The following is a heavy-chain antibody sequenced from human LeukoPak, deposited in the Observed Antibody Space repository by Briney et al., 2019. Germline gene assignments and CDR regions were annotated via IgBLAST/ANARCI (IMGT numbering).Heavy chain of an antibody. CDR2: IPYDGSNK. J-gene: IGHJ3*02. V-gene: IGHV3-30-3*01. D-gene: IGHD3-22*01. CDR3: ASPVVNGAFDI. Sequence: GGSLRLSCPAYGFTFSSYAMHWDRQAPGKGLEWVAVIPYDGSNKYYADSVKGRFTISRDNSKNTLYLQMNSLRAEDTAVYYCASPVVNGAFDIWGQGTMVTVSS. CDR1: GFTFSSYA.